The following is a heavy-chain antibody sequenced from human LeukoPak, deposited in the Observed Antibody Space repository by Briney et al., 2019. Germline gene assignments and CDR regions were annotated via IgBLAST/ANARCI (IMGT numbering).Heavy chain of an antibody. V-gene: IGHV3-23*01. Sequence: GGSLRLSCAASGFTFGSYAMSWVRQAPGKGLEWVSAISGSGGSTYYADSVKGRFTISRDNSKNTLYLQMNSLRAEDTAVYYCAKDGSFGDYGDYFDYWGQGTLVTVSS. CDR2: ISGSGGST. J-gene: IGHJ4*02. D-gene: IGHD4-17*01. CDR1: GFTFGSYA. CDR3: AKDGSFGDYGDYFDY.